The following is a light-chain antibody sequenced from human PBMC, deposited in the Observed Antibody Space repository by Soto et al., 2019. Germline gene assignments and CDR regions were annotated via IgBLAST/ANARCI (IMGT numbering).Light chain of an antibody. Sequence: QSALTQPASVSGSPGQSITISCTGTSSDVGGYNYVSWYQQDPGKAPKLMIYDVNNRPSGVSNRFPGSKSGNTASLTISGLQAEDEAYYYCSSYTSSSTLAVFGGGTQLTVL. CDR3: SSYTSSSTLAV. V-gene: IGLV2-14*01. CDR2: DVN. CDR1: SSDVGGYNY. J-gene: IGLJ2*01.